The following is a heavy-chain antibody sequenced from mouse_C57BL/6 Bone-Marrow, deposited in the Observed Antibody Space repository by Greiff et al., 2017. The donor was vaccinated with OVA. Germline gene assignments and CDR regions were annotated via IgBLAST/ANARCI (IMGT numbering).Heavy chain of an antibody. J-gene: IGHJ1*03. CDR2: INPNDGTT. D-gene: IGHD1-1*01. CDR1: GYSFTDYN. CDR3: AFYYGSSYRYFDV. Sequence: VQLQQSGPELVKPGASVKISCKASGYSFTDYNMNWVKQSNGKSLEWIGEINPNDGTTSYNQKFKGKATLTVDQSSSTAYMQLNSLTSEASAVYYCAFYYGSSYRYFDVWGTGTTVTVSS. V-gene: IGHV1-39*01.